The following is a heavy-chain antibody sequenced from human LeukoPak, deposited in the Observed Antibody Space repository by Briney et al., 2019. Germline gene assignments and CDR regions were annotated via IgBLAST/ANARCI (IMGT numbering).Heavy chain of an antibody. D-gene: IGHD2-2*01. J-gene: IGHJ4*02. CDR1: GYTFTGYY. CDR2: INPNSGGT. CDR3: ARMAIVVVPAAMNANY. V-gene: IGHV1-2*06. Sequence: ASVKVSCKASGYTFTGYYMHWVRQAPGRGLEWMGRINPNSGGTNYAQKFQGRVTMTRDTSISTAYMELSRLRSDDTAVYYCARMAIVVVPAAMNANYWGQGTLVTVSS.